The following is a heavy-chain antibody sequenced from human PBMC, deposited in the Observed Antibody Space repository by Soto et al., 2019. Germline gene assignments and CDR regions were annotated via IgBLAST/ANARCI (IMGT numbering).Heavy chain of an antibody. V-gene: IGHV1-46*03. J-gene: IGHJ6*02. D-gene: IGHD3-3*01. Sequence: QVQLVQSGAEVKKPGASVKVSCKASGYTFTSYYMHWVRQAPGQGLEWMGIINPSGGSTSYAQKFPXXVXMXXDTSTSTVYMALRSLRSEDTAVYYLASAPREWPGVWGQGTTVTVSS. CDR2: INPSGGST. CDR1: GYTFTSYY. CDR3: ASAPREWPGV.